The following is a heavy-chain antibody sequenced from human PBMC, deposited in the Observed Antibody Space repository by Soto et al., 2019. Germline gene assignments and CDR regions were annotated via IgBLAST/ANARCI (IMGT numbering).Heavy chain of an antibody. V-gene: IGHV3-30*03. D-gene: IGHD2-15*01. CDR1: GFTFSTYG. CDR2: ISYSGRVI. Sequence: QVQLVESGGDVVQPGRSLRLSCTASGFTFSTYGMHWVRQAPGKGLEWVAAISYSGRVIFYADSVKGRFTISRDNSKNTLYMQMNSLRDEDTAIYFCVGAPQAADFYMWGQVTRVTVSS. CDR3: VGAPQAADFYM. J-gene: IGHJ3*02.